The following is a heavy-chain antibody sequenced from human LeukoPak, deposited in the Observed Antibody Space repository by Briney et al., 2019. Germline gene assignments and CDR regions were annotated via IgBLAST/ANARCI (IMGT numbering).Heavy chain of an antibody. CDR3: ARDPPERGYSGYDLGYYYYMDV. V-gene: IGHV1-69*01. CDR1: GGTFSSYA. D-gene: IGHD5-12*01. J-gene: IGHJ6*03. Sequence: SVKVSCKASGGTFSSYAISWVRQAPGQGLEWMGGIIPIFGTANYAQKLQGRVTITADESTSTAYMELSSLRSEDTAVYYCARDPPERGYSGYDLGYYYYMDVWGKGTTVTVSS. CDR2: IIPIFGTA.